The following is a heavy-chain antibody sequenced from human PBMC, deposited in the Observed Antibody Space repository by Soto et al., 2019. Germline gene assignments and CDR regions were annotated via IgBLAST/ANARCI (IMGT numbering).Heavy chain of an antibody. CDR3: ARAYYTGTYR. J-gene: IGHJ4*02. V-gene: IGHV3-23*01. CDR1: GFTFSNDA. Sequence: QPGGSLSLSCAASGFTFSNDAMSWVRQAPGKGPEWVSTISSGGGNTYYADSVKGRFTIPRDNSKNTLYLQMSTLRAEDTAIYYCARAYYTGTYRWGPGTLVTVSS. CDR2: ISSGGGNT. D-gene: IGHD1-26*01.